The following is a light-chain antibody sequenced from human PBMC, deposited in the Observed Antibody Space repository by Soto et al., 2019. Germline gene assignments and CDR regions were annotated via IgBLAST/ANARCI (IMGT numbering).Light chain of an antibody. CDR2: GAS. V-gene: IGKV3-20*01. CDR1: QSISSSY. J-gene: IGKJ2*01. Sequence: VLTQYHRTLSLSPGERATLSCRASQSISSSYLAWYQQKPGQAPRLLIYGASSRATGIPDRFSGSGSGTDFTLTISRLEPEDFAVYYCQQYGSSLYTFGQGTK. CDR3: QQYGSSLYT.